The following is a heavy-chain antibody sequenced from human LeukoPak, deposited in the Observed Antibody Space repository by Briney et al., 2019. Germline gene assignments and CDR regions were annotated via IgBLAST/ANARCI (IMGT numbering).Heavy chain of an antibody. CDR1: GYTLSDYY. CDR3: ARAMVRGVIPPNY. V-gene: IGHV1-2*02. J-gene: IGHJ4*02. CDR2: INPNNGET. Sequence: ASVKVSCQASGYTLSDYYLHWMRQVPGQRPEWMAWINPNNGETEIAQKFRGRVIMTRDTSINTAYMELSRLRSDDTAVYYCARAMVRGVIPPNYWGQGTLVTVSS. D-gene: IGHD3-10*01.